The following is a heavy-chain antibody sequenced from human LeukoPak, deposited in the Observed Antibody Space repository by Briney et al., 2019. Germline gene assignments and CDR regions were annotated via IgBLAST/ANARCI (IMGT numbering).Heavy chain of an antibody. CDR2: ISSSSSYI. CDR3: ARDTSHDILPLDAFDI. Sequence: GGSLRLSCAASGFTFSSYSMNWVRQAPGKGLEWVSSISSSSSYIYYADSVKGRFTISRDNAKNSLYLQMNSLRAEDTAVYYCARDTSHDILPLDAFDIWGQGTMVTVSS. CDR1: GFTFSSYS. V-gene: IGHV3-21*01. J-gene: IGHJ3*02. D-gene: IGHD3-9*01.